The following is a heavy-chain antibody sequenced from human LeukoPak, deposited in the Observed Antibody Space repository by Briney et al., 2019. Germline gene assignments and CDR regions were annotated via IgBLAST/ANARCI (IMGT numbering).Heavy chain of an antibody. CDR2: ISYDGSNK. CDR3: ARDQGYCSSTSCYTGGHFDY. D-gene: IGHD2-2*02. Sequence: GGSLRLSCAASGFTFSSYGMHWVRQAPGKGLEWVAVISYDGSNKYYADSVKGRFTISRDNSKNTLYLQMNSLRAEDTAVYYCARDQGYCSSTSCYTGGHFDYWGQGTLVTVSS. CDR1: GFTFSSYG. V-gene: IGHV3-30*03. J-gene: IGHJ4*02.